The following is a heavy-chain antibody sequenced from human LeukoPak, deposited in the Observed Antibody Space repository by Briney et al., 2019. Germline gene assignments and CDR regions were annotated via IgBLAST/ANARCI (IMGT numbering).Heavy chain of an antibody. D-gene: IGHD3-16*01. Sequence: GGSLRLSCAASGFTFSSYSMSWVRQAPGKGLEWVSYISSSSSTIYYADSVKGRFTISRDNSKNTVYLQMSSLTVDDTVTYFCTGGNPRPFDYWGQGTLVTVSS. V-gene: IGHV3-48*01. J-gene: IGHJ4*02. CDR1: GFTFSSYS. CDR3: TGGNPRPFDY. CDR2: ISSSSSTI.